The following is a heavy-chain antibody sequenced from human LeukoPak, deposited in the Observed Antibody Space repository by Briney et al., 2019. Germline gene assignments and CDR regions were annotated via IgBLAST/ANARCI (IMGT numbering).Heavy chain of an antibody. J-gene: IGHJ4*02. CDR3: ARAASYYFGSGSYYEDY. CDR1: GGSIRGYY. D-gene: IGHD3-10*01. Sequence: SETLSLTCTVSGGSIRGYYWSWIRQPPGKGLEWIGNIYHSGTTNYNPSLKSRVTLSLDMSNSQFSLNLRSVTAADTAVYYCARAASYYFGSGSYYEDYWGQGTLVIVSS. CDR2: IYHSGTT. V-gene: IGHV4-59*01.